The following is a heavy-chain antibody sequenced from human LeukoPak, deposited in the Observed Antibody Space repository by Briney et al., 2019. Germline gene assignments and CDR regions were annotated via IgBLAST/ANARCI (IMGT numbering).Heavy chain of an antibody. CDR3: ARTYYDILTGYNPYFDS. V-gene: IGHV3-21*01. CDR1: GFTFSSYS. Sequence: GGSLRLSCAASGFTFSSYSMNWVRQAPGKGLEWVSSFSSSSDYVYYADSVKGRFTISRDNAKNFLYLQMNSLRAEDTAVYYCARTYYDILTGYNPYFDSWGQGALVIVSS. D-gene: IGHD3-9*01. CDR2: FSSSSDYV. J-gene: IGHJ4*02.